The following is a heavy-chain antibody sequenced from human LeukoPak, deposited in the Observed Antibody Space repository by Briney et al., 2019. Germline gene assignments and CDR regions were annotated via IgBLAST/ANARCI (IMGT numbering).Heavy chain of an antibody. V-gene: IGHV3-64*01. Sequence: GGSLRLSCAASGFTFSSYAMHWVRQAPGKGLEYVSAISSNGGSTYYANSVKGRLTISRDNSKNTLYLQMGSLRAEDMAVYYCARGYCSSTSCYGDYYYYMDVWGKGTTVTVSS. D-gene: IGHD2-2*01. CDR2: ISSNGGST. J-gene: IGHJ6*03. CDR1: GFTFSSYA. CDR3: ARGYCSSTSCYGDYYYYMDV.